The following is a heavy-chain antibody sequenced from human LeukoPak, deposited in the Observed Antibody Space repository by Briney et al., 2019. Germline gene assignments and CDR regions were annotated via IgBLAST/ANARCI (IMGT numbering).Heavy chain of an antibody. V-gene: IGHV3-23*01. CDR3: AKGNIESSSSFYYYYMDV. CDR1: RFTFSSYA. Sequence: GGSLRLSCAASRFTFSSYAMSWVRQAPGKGLEWVSAISGSGGSTYYADSVKGRFTISRDNSKNTLYLQMNSLRAEDTAVYYCAKGNIESSSSFYYYYMDVWGKGTTVTVSS. J-gene: IGHJ6*03. D-gene: IGHD6-6*01. CDR2: ISGSGGST.